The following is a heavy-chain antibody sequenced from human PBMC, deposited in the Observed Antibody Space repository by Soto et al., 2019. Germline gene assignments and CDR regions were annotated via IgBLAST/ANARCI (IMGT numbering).Heavy chain of an antibody. D-gene: IGHD3-22*01. CDR1: GGSISSSNW. CDR3: AKTTSGYSEYFQY. J-gene: IGHJ1*01. CDR2: IYHSGST. Sequence: SETLSLTCAVSGGSISSSNWWSSVRHPPGKGLEWIGEIYHSGSTNYNPSLKSRVTISVDKSKNQFSLKLSSVTAADTAVYYCAKTTSGYSEYFQYWGQGTLVTVSS. V-gene: IGHV4-4*02.